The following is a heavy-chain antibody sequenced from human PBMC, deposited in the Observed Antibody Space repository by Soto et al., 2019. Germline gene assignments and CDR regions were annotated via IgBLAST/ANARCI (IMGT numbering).Heavy chain of an antibody. CDR1: GGSISSSSYY. V-gene: IGHV4-39*01. CDR3: ARQDTAMALTFTLFDH. D-gene: IGHD5-18*01. J-gene: IGHJ5*02. CDR2: IYYSGST. Sequence: QLQLQESGPGLVKTSETLSLTCTVSGGSISSSSYYWGWIRQPPGKGLEWIGSIYYSGSTYYNPSLKSLVTISVNMSKNQFTLKLGSVTAADTAVYYGARQDTAMALTFTLFDHLCQGTLLTVSS.